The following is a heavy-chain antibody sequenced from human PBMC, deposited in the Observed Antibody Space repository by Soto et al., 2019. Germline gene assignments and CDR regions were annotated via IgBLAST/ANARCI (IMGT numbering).Heavy chain of an antibody. V-gene: IGHV4-4*02. J-gene: IGHJ5*01. D-gene: IGHD1-1*01. CDR2: VHISGHS. Sequence: LCGGSVRAPDWWNWVRQSPDKGLEWIAEVHISGHSNYNPSLRSRVSVSIDRSKNQFYLNLNSVTAADTAIYYCARVRQGCSANNCYFDPWGQGTQVTISS. CDR3: ARVRQGCSANNCYFDP. CDR1: GGSVRAPDW.